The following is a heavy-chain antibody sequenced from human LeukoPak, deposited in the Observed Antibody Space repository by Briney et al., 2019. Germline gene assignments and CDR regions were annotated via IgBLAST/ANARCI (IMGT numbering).Heavy chain of an antibody. CDR1: GFTLSNYG. Sequence: GGSLRLSCAASGFTLSNYGLSWVRQAPGKGLVWVSRISSYGSSTSYADSVKGRFTISRDNAKNTLNLQMNSLRAEDTAVYYCARDLGQYYDTSDNWFDPWGQGTLVTVSS. D-gene: IGHD3-22*01. V-gene: IGHV3-74*01. CDR3: ARDLGQYYDTSDNWFDP. CDR2: ISSYGSST. J-gene: IGHJ5*02.